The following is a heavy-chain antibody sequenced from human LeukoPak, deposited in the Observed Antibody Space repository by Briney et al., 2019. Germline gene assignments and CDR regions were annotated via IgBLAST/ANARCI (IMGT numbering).Heavy chain of an antibody. CDR2: ISGSGGST. Sequence: PGGSLRLSCAAAGFTFSSYAMSWVRQAPGQGLEWVSAISGSGGSTYYADSVKGRFTISRDTSKNTLYLQMNSLRAEDTAVYYCARLRGQWLVVDYWGQGTLVTVSS. V-gene: IGHV3-23*01. CDR1: GFTFSSYA. CDR3: ARLRGQWLVVDY. D-gene: IGHD6-19*01. J-gene: IGHJ4*02.